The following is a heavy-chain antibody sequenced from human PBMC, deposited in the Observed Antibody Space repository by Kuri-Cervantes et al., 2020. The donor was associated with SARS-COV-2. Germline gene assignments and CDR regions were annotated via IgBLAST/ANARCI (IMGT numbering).Heavy chain of an antibody. V-gene: IGHV1-69*13. J-gene: IGHJ4*03. CDR1: GGTFSSYA. Sequence: SVKVSCKASGGTFSSYAISWVRQAPGQGLEWMGRIIPIFGTANYAQKFQGRVTITADESTSTAYMELSSLRSDDTAVYYCARVGIYDYSNYRPFDYWGQGTLVTVSS. CDR3: ARVGIYDYSNYRPFDY. CDR2: IIPIFGTA. D-gene: IGHD4-11*01.